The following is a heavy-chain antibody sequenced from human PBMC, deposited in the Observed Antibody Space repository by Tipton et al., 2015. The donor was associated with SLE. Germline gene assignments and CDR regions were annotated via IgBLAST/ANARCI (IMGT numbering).Heavy chain of an antibody. CDR2: IHYTGST. D-gene: IGHD5-18*01. CDR1: GGSISSYY. CDR3: ARGDTTMFIAFDI. J-gene: IGHJ3*02. V-gene: IGHV4-59*07. Sequence: TLSLTCTVSGGSISSYYWSWIRQPPGKGLEWIGYIHYTGSTNYNPSLKSRVTISVGTSKNQFSLKLSSVTAADTAVYYCARGDTTMFIAFDIWGQGTIVTVSS.